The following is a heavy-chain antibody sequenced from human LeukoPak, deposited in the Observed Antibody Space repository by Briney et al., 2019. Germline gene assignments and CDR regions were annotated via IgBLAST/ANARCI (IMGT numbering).Heavy chain of an antibody. CDR2: ISGSGGST. V-gene: IGHV3-23*01. Sequence: PGGSLRLSCAASGFTFSSYAMSWVRQAPGKGLEGVSAISGSGGSTYYADSVKGRFTISRDNSKNTLYLQMNSLRAEDTAVYYCAKGTTTVVMSYYYMDVWGKGTTVTVSS. D-gene: IGHD4-23*01. CDR3: AKGTTTVVMSYYYMDV. CDR1: GFTFSSYA. J-gene: IGHJ6*03.